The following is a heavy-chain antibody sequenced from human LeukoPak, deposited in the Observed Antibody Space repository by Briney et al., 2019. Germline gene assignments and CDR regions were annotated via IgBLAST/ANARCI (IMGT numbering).Heavy chain of an antibody. CDR1: GFIFSDYY. J-gene: IGHJ4*02. CDR3: ARRAGAYSHPYDY. Sequence: GGSLRLSCGASGFIFSDYYMSWIRQAPGKGLEWVSYISSSGSPIYYADSVKGRFTISRDNAKNTLYLQMNSLRAEDTAVYYCARRAGAYSHPYDYWGQGTLVTVSS. D-gene: IGHD4/OR15-4a*01. V-gene: IGHV3-11*01. CDR2: ISSSGSPI.